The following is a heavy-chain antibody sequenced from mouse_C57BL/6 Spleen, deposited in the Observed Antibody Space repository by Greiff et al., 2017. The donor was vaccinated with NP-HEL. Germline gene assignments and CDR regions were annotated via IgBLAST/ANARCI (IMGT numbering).Heavy chain of an antibody. CDR1: GYTFTSYW. V-gene: IGHV1-61*01. CDR2: IYPSDSET. CDR3: ARSSYYYGSSGYFDV. Sequence: QVQLQQPGAELVRPGSSVKLSCKASGYTFTSYWMDWVMQRPGQGLEWIGNIYPSDSETHYNQKFKDKATLTVDKSSSTAYMQLSSLTSEDSAVYYCARSSYYYGSSGYFDVWGTGTTVTVSS. D-gene: IGHD1-1*01. J-gene: IGHJ1*03.